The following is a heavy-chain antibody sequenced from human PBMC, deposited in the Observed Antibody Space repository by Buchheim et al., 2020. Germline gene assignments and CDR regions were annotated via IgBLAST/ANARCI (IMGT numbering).Heavy chain of an antibody. J-gene: IGHJ4*02. Sequence: QLQLHESGPGLVKPSETLSLTCTVSGGSISSSTYYWGWIRQPPGKGLERIGTMYYSGSTYYNPSLKSRVAISLDPSNNHFSLKLTSVTAADTAVHYCASLAVAFDYWGQGTL. CDR1: GGSISSSTYY. CDR2: MYYSGST. V-gene: IGHV4-39*07. D-gene: IGHD6-25*01. CDR3: ASLAVAFDY.